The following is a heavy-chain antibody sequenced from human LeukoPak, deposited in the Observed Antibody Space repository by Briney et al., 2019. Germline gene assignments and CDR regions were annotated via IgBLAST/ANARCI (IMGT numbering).Heavy chain of an antibody. J-gene: IGHJ4*02. CDR1: GYTFTGYY. D-gene: IGHD6-19*01. CDR3: ASKAGIAVAGLFDY. Sequence: ASVKVSCKASGYTFTGYYMNWVRQAPGQGLEWMGWINPNSGGTNYAQKFQGRVTMTRDTSISTAYMELSRLRSDDTAVYYCASKAGIAVAGLFDYWGQGTLVTLSS. V-gene: IGHV1-2*02. CDR2: INPNSGGT.